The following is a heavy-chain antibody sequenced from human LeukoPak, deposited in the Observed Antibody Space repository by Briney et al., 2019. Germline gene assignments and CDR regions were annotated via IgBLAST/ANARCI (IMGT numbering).Heavy chain of an antibody. J-gene: IGHJ4*02. V-gene: IGHV4-34*01. Sequence: SETLSLTCAVYGESFSGYYWSWIRQPPGKGLEWIGEINLGGSTNYNPSLKSRVTISGDTSENQFSLRLSSVTAADTAVYYCARASYSYDISGWVPFDYWGQGTLVTVSS. CDR2: INLGGST. CDR1: GESFSGYY. D-gene: IGHD3-22*01. CDR3: ARASYSYDISGWVPFDY.